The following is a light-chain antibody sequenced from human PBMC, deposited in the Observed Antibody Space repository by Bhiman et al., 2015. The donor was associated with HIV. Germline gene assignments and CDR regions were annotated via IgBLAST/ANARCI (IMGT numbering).Light chain of an antibody. CDR2: QDS. V-gene: IGLV3-1*01. J-gene: IGLJ1*01. CDR3: QAWDSSTGRRRYVVGYRKR. Sequence: SYELTQPPSVSVSPGQTASITCSGDKLGDKYACWYQQKPGQSPVLVIYQDSKRPSGIPERFSGSNSGNTATLTISGTQAMDEADYYCQAWDSSTGRRRYVVGYRKRFGT. CDR1: KLGDKY.